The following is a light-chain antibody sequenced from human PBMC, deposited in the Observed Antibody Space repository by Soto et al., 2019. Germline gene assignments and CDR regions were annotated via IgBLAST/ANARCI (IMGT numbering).Light chain of an antibody. CDR1: SSDIGAYNY. V-gene: IGLV2-8*01. Sequence: QSALTQPPSASGSPGQSVTISCTGTSSDIGAYNYVSWYQQYPGKAPKLIIYDVTERPSGVPDRFSGSKSGNTASLTVSGLRADDEAVYYCNSYAGGDSFDVIFGVGTKLTVL. CDR2: DVT. CDR3: NSYAGGDSFDVI. J-gene: IGLJ2*01.